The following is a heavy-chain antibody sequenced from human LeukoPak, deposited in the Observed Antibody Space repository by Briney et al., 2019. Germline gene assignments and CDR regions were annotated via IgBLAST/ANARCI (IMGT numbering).Heavy chain of an antibody. J-gene: IGHJ5*02. Sequence: SETLSLTCSVSGGSISTYYWGWIRQSPGEGLEWIGYVVYSGSTNYNPSLKSRVTISVDTSKNQFSLKLSSVTAADTAVYYCARQGCSGGSCYFEGWFDPWGQGTLVTVSS. CDR3: ARQGCSGGSCYFEGWFDP. D-gene: IGHD2-15*01. CDR1: GGSISTYY. CDR2: VVYSGST. V-gene: IGHV4-59*08.